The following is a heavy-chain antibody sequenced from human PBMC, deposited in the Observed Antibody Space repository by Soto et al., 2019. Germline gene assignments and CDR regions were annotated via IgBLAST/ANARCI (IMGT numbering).Heavy chain of an antibody. CDR1: GYTFTGYY. V-gene: IGHV1-69*13. CDR3: AREGSGYNL. D-gene: IGHD5-12*01. CDR2: IIPVFGRP. Sequence: SVKVSCKASGYTFTGYYMHWVRQAPGQGLEWMGWIIPVFGRPNYAQRFRGRLTITADESTNTVYLELIDLRSEDTAVYYCAREGSGYNLWGQGTQVTVSS. J-gene: IGHJ1*01.